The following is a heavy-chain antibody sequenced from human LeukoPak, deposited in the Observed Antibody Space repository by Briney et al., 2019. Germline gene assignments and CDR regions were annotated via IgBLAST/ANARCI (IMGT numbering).Heavy chain of an antibody. CDR2: IKPDGSDK. CDR3: ARGAAAGPDAFDI. Sequence: GGSLRLSCAASGPTFSGYWISWVSRAPGKGLEWVANIKPDGSDKYYVDSVKGRFTISRDNSKNTLYLQMNSLRAEDTAVYYCARGAAAGPDAFDIWGQGTMVTVSS. D-gene: IGHD6-13*01. J-gene: IGHJ3*02. CDR1: GPTFSGYW. V-gene: IGHV3-7*02.